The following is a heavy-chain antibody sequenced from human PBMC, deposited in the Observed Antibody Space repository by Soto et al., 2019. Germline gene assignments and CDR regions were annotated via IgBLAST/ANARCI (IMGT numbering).Heavy chain of an antibody. D-gene: IGHD3-16*02. Sequence: QVQLVESGGGVVQPGRSLRLSCAASGFTFSTYGMHWVRQAPGKGLEWVAVISYDGSNKYYADSVKGRFTISRDNSKNTLYRQMNSLRAEDTAVFYCARDPDTYYDYIWGSYPDRWGQGTLVTVSS. J-gene: IGHJ5*02. V-gene: IGHV3-30*03. CDR3: ARDPDTYYDYIWGSYPDR. CDR2: ISYDGSNK. CDR1: GFTFSTYG.